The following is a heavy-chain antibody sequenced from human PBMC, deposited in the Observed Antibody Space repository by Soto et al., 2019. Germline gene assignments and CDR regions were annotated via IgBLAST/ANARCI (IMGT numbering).Heavy chain of an antibody. V-gene: IGHV4-4*02. CDR2: IYHSGST. CDR1: GGSISSSNW. D-gene: IGHD2-2*01. CDR3: ARGLTVVVPAALANYYYYGMDV. J-gene: IGHJ6*02. Sequence: SETLSLTCAVSGGSISSSNWWSWVRQPPGKGLEWIGEIYHSGSTNYNPSLKSRVTISVDKSKNQFSLKLSSVTAADTAVYYCARGLTVVVPAALANYYYYGMDVWGQGTTVTVSS.